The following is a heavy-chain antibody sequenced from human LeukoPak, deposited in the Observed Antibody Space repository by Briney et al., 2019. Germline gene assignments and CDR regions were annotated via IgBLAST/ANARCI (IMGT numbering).Heavy chain of an antibody. J-gene: IGHJ4*02. CDR2: FDPEDGEI. CDR3: ATAVSSTTSLDY. V-gene: IGHV1-24*01. D-gene: IGHD2-15*01. Sequence: ASVKVSCKVSGYTLTELSMHWVRQAPGKGLEWMGGFDPEDGEIIYAQKFQGRVTMTEDTSTDTAYMELSSLRSEDTAVYYCATAVSSTTSLDYWGQGTLVTVSS. CDR1: GYTLTELS.